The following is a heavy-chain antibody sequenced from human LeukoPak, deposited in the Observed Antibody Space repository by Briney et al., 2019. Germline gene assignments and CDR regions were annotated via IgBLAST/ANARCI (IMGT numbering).Heavy chain of an antibody. D-gene: IGHD6-6*01. V-gene: IGHV4-34*01. Sequence: SETLSLTCAVYGGSFSGYYWSWIRQPPGKGLERIGEINHSGSTNYNPSLKSRGTISVDTSKNQFSLKRSSVTAADTGGYYWARVGGRGARLGVWSSHYYYMDVWGKGTTVTVSS. J-gene: IGHJ6*03. CDR1: GGSFSGYY. CDR2: INHSGST. CDR3: ARVGGRGARLGVWSSHYYYMDV.